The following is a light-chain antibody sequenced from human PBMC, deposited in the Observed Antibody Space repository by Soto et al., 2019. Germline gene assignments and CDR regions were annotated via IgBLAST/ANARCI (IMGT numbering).Light chain of an antibody. CDR2: AAS. J-gene: IGKJ1*01. CDR1: QSISNF. CDR3: QQSYSSPWT. Sequence: DIQMTQSPSSLSASVVGRFTITCLASQSISNFLNWYQQKPGKAPKLLIYAASSLRSGVTSRFSGSGSGTDFTLTISSLQREDFATYVCQQSYSSPWTFGQGTKVDIK. V-gene: IGKV1-39*01.